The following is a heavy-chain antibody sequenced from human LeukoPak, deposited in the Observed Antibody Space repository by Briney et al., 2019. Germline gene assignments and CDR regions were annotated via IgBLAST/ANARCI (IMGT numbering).Heavy chain of an antibody. J-gene: IGHJ4*02. CDR3: ARSSYGDYVDY. CDR1: GGSISSGGYS. Sequence: PSETLSLTCVVSGGSISSGGYSWSWIRQPPGKGLEWIGYIYHSGSTYYNPSLKSRVTISVDRSKNQFSLKLSSVTAADTAVYYCARSSYGDYVDYWAREPWSPSPQ. V-gene: IGHV4-30-2*01. CDR2: IYHSGST. D-gene: IGHD4-17*01.